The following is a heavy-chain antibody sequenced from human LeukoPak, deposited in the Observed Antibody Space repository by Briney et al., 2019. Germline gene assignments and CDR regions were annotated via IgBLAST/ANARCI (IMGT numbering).Heavy chain of an antibody. D-gene: IGHD1-26*01. Sequence: SETLSLTCTVSGDSISPYFWSWIRQPPGKGLEWIGCFYDSGSTNFSPSLKGRVSISGDTSKNRFSLNLISVTAADTALYYCVRHGGGVESYPRVFDTWGRGTLVTVSS. CDR2: FYDSGST. CDR1: GDSISPYF. V-gene: IGHV4-59*08. CDR3: VRHGGGVESYPRVFDT. J-gene: IGHJ4*02.